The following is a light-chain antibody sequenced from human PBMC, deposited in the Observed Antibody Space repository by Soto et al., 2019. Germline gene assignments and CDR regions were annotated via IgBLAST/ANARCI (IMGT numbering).Light chain of an antibody. V-gene: IGLV2-8*01. J-gene: IGLJ1*01. Sequence: QSALTQPPSASGSPGQSVTISCTGTSSDVGGYNFVSWYQQHPGKSPKLMIYEVSKRPSGVPDRFSGSKSGNTASLTVSGLQAEDDADYYCSSDAGSGTYVFGTGTKVTLL. CDR1: SSDVGGYNF. CDR3: SSDAGSGTYV. CDR2: EVS.